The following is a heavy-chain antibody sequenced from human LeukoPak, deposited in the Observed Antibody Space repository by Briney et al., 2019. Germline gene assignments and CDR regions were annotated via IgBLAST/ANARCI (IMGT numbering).Heavy chain of an antibody. D-gene: IGHD6-13*01. V-gene: IGHV1-69*06. Sequence: ASVKVSCKASGGTFSSYAISWVRQAPGQGLEWMGGIIPIFGTANYAQKFQGRVTITADKSTSTAYMELSSLRSEDTAVYYCARAKLIGWQQLGRVNWFDPWGQGTLVTVSS. CDR2: IIPIFGTA. CDR1: GGTFSSYA. J-gene: IGHJ5*02. CDR3: ARAKLIGWQQLGRVNWFDP.